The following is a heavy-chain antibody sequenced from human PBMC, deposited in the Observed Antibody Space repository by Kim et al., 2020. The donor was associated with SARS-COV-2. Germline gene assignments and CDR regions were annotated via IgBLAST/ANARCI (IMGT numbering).Heavy chain of an antibody. V-gene: IGHV3-23*01. CDR2: ISGSGGST. J-gene: IGHJ5*02. CDR3: AKGSTDIRTSTDFLLRFLKADWFDP. Sequence: LSLTCAASGFTFSSYAMSWVRQAPGKGLEWVSAISGSGGSTYYADSVKGRFTISRDNSKNTLYLQMNSLRAEDTAVYYCAKGSTDIRTSTDFLLRFLKADWFDPWGQGTLVTVSS. CDR1: GFTFSSYA. D-gene: IGHD3-3*01.